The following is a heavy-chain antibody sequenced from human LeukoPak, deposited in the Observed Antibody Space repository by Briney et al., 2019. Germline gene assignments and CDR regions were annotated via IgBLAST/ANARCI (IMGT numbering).Heavy chain of an antibody. CDR2: INHSGST. CDR1: GGSFSGYY. D-gene: IGHD1-14*01. J-gene: IGHJ3*02. Sequence: SETLSLTCAVYGGSFSGYYWSWIRQPPGKGVEGLGEINHSGSTNYNPSLKSRVTISVDTSKNQFSLKLSSVTAADTAVYYCARGRRGPNRRYDAFDIWGQGTMVTVSS. CDR3: ARGRRGPNRRYDAFDI. V-gene: IGHV4-34*01.